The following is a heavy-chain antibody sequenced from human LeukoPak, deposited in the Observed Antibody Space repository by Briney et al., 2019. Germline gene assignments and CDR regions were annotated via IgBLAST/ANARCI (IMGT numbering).Heavy chain of an antibody. Sequence: ASVKVSCEASGYTFTSYGISWGRHAPGQGPEWMGWISAYNGNTNYAQKLQGRVTMTTDTSTSTAYMGLRSLRSDDTAVYYCARDDSSGWSHFDYWGQGTLVTVSS. CDR3: ARDDSSGWSHFDY. CDR2: ISAYNGNT. D-gene: IGHD6-19*01. V-gene: IGHV1-18*01. J-gene: IGHJ4*02. CDR1: GYTFTSYG.